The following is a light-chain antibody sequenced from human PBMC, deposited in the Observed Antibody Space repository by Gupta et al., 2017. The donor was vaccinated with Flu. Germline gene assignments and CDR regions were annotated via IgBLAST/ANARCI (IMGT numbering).Light chain of an antibody. Sequence: DIQMTQSPSSLSAFVGDRVTIICRTSQSISNYLNWYQQKPGKAPKLLIYSASSLQSGVPSRFSGSGSGTDFTLTISRLQPEDFATYYCQQSNRTPFIFGRGTKVEIK. CDR3: QQSNRTPFI. CDR2: SAS. V-gene: IGKV1-39*01. J-gene: IGKJ4*01. CDR1: QSISNY.